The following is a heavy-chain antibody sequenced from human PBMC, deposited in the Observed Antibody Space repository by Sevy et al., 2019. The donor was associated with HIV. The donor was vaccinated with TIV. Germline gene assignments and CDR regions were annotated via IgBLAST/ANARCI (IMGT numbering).Heavy chain of an antibody. Sequence: GGSLRLSCAASGFTFSIYATHWVRQAPGKGLEWVAVISYDGSKRYYVYSVKGRFTISRDNSKDTLYLQMNSMRPEDTAVYYCARDLPSAVTDPFYYYGMDVWGQGTTVTVSS. CDR1: GFTFSIYA. CDR3: ARDLPSAVTDPFYYYGMDV. V-gene: IGHV3-30*04. D-gene: IGHD2-21*02. CDR2: ISYDGSKR. J-gene: IGHJ6*02.